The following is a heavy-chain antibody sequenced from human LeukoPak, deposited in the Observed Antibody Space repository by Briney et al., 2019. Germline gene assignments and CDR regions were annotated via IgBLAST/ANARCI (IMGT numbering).Heavy chain of an antibody. CDR3: ARDSHDILTGMNWFDP. CDR2: ISTYNGHT. J-gene: IGHJ5*02. V-gene: IGHV1-18*01. D-gene: IGHD3-9*01. CDR1: GYTFTSYG. Sequence: ASVKVSCKASGYTFTSYGISWVRQAPGQGLEWMGWISTYNGHTNYARKVQGRVTMTTDTSTSTAYMELRSLRSDDTAVYYCARDSHDILTGMNWFDPWGQGTLVTVSS.